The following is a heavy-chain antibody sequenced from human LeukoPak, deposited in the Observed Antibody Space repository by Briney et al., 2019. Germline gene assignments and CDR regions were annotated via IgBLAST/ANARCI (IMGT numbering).Heavy chain of an antibody. CDR3: ARERSMVRGMSWFDP. V-gene: IGHV7-4-1*02. CDR1: AYTFTSYA. CDR2: INTNTGNP. Sequence: ASVKVSCKASAYTFTSYAMNWVRQAPGQGLEWMGWINTNTGNPTYAQGFTGRFVFSLDTSVSTAYLQISSLQAEDTAVYYCARERSMVRGMSWFDPWGQGTLVTVSS. J-gene: IGHJ5*02. D-gene: IGHD3-10*01.